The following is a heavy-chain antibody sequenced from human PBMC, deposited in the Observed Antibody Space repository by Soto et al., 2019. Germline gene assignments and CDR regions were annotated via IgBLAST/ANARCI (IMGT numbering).Heavy chain of an antibody. CDR1: GGTFSSYA. V-gene: IGHV1-69*01. CDR2: IIPIFGTA. J-gene: IGHJ2*01. CDR3: ARVVAAAVMRIDWYFDL. D-gene: IGHD6-13*01. Sequence: QVQLVQSGAEVKKPGSSVKVSCKASGGTFSSYAISWVRQAPGQGLEWMGGIIPIFGTANYAQKFQGRVTITADESTSTAYMELSSLRSEDTAVYYCARVVAAAVMRIDWYFDLWGRGTLVTVSS.